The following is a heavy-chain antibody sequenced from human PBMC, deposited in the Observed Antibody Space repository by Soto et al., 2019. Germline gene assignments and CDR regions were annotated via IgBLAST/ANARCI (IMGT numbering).Heavy chain of an antibody. D-gene: IGHD1-1*01. CDR2: IIPRFGTT. CDR1: GDTFSRYT. CDR3: ARGRGLYNSGRSQLDY. Sequence: QVQLVQSGAEVYKPGSSVRVSCKASGDTFSRYTVNWVRQAPRQGLEWMGGIIPRFGTTNYAPTLQGRVTLTADESTNTVYMELSSLISEDTALYFCARGRGLYNSGRSQLDYWGEGTLLTVSS. J-gene: IGHJ4*02. V-gene: IGHV1-69*01.